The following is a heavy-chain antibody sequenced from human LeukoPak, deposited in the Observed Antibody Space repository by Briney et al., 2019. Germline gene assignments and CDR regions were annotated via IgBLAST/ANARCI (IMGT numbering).Heavy chain of an antibody. CDR2: IYYSRGT. V-gene: IGHV4-59*08. CDR3: ARGYTPVAGTD. J-gene: IGHJ4*02. CDR1: GGSITTYY. D-gene: IGHD6-19*01. Sequence: PSETLSLTCTVAGGSITTYYWSWIRQPPGKGLEWIGYIYYSRGTMYNPSLKSRVTISIDTSKSQLSLKVNSVTAADTAVYYCARGYTPVAGTDWGQGTLVTVSS.